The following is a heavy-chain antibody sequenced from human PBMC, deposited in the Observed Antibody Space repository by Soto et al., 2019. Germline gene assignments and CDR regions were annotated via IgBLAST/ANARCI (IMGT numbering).Heavy chain of an antibody. CDR2: IYSGGST. Sequence: GGSLRLSCAASGFTVSSNYMSWVRQAPGKGLEWVSVIYSGGSTYYADSVKGRFTISRHNSKNTLYLQMNSLRAEDTAVYYCAREKVPYEALDYCGPAPLVTLFS. V-gene: IGHV3-53*04. J-gene: IGHJ4*02. CDR1: GFTVSSNY. D-gene: IGHD5-12*01. CDR3: AREKVPYEALDY.